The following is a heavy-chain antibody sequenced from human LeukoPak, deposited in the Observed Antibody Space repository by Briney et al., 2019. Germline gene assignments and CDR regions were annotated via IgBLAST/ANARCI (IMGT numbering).Heavy chain of an antibody. CDR2: MNPNSGNT. D-gene: IGHD3-9*01. CDR3: ARGARYYDILTGYYH. V-gene: IGHV1-8*01. CDR1: GYTFTSYD. Sequence: ASVKVSCKASGYTFTSYDINWVRQATGQGLEWMGWMNPNSGNTGYAQKFQGRVTMTRKTSISTAYMELSSLRSEDTAVYYCARGARYYDILTGYYHWGQGTLVTVSS. J-gene: IGHJ5*02.